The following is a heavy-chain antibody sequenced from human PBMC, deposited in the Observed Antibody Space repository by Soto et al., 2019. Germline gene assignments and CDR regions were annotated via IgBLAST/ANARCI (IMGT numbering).Heavy chain of an antibody. CDR3: GRGAYGSGNDVFDF. Sequence: ASVKVSCXASGYTFTSYGISWVRQAPGQGLEWMGWISAYNGNTNYAQKLQGRVTMTTDTSTSTAYMELRSLRSDDPAVYYWGRGAYGSGNDVFDFWGKGKMFPVSS. J-gene: IGHJ3*01. CDR2: ISAYNGNT. V-gene: IGHV1-18*01. CDR1: GYTFTSYG. D-gene: IGHD3-10*01.